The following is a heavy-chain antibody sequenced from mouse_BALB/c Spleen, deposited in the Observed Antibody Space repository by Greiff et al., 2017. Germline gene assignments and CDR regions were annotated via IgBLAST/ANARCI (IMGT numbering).Heavy chain of an antibody. V-gene: IGHV2-9*02. Sequence: VMLVESGPGLVAPSQSLSITCTVSGFSLTSYGVHWVRQPPGKGLEWLGVIWAGGSTNYNSALMSRLSISKDNSKSRVFLKMNSLQTDDTAMYYCARDRARIYYDYEAGFAYWGQGTLVTVSA. J-gene: IGHJ3*01. CDR2: IWAGGST. CDR3: ARDRARIYYDYEAGFAY. D-gene: IGHD2-4*01. CDR1: GFSLTSYG.